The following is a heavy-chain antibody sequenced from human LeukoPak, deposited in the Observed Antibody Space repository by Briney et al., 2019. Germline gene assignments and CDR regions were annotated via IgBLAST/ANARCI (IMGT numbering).Heavy chain of an antibody. CDR1: GFTFSSSS. J-gene: IGHJ6*02. Sequence: PGGSLRLSCAASGFTFSSSSMNWVRQAPGKGLEWVSYINSTSTTLYYADSVRGRFTISRDNAKNSLYLQMNSLRAEDTAVYYCARLEEDYDILTGYYPRPDYGMDVWGQGTTVTVSS. CDR2: INSTSTTL. CDR3: ARLEEDYDILTGYYPRPDYGMDV. V-gene: IGHV3-48*01. D-gene: IGHD3-9*01.